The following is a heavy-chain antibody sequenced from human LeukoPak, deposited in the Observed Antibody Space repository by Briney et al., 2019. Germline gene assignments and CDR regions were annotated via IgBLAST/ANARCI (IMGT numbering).Heavy chain of an antibody. J-gene: IGHJ4*02. CDR1: GGPISSSSYY. V-gene: IGHV4-39*01. CDR2: IYYSGST. CDR3: ARQVTMVRGVKLSGFDY. Sequence: PSETLSLTCTVSGGPISSSSYYWGWIRQPPGKGLEWIGSIYYSGSTYYNPSLKSRVTISVDTSKNQFSLKLSSVTAADTAVYYCARQVTMVRGVKLSGFDYWGQGTLVTVSS. D-gene: IGHD3-10*01.